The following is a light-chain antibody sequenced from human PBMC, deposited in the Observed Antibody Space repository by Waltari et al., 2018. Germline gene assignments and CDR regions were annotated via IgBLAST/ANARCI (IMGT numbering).Light chain of an antibody. Sequence: QLVLTQSPSASASLGASVTLPCTLSSGPSSHPIAWHQQQPEKGPRYLMTLNSDGSHSKGDGIPDRFSGSSSGAERYLTISSLQSEDEADYYCQTWGTGIQVFGGGTKLTVL. CDR3: QTWGTGIQV. V-gene: IGLV4-69*01. CDR2: LNSDGSH. J-gene: IGLJ2*01. CDR1: SGPSSHP.